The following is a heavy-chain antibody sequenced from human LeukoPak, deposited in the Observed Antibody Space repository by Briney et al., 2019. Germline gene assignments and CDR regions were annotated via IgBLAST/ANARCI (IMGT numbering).Heavy chain of an antibody. Sequence: ASVKVSCKASGYTFASYTIHWVRQAPGQSLEWMGWISVGRGDSKCSQEFQGRVTLTRDTSATTAYLEVSSLRPEDMAVYYCARERGIRDAFDFWGQGTMVTVSS. CDR1: GYTFASYT. CDR3: ARERGIRDAFDF. CDR2: ISVGRGDS. J-gene: IGHJ3*01. D-gene: IGHD1-14*01. V-gene: IGHV1-3*03.